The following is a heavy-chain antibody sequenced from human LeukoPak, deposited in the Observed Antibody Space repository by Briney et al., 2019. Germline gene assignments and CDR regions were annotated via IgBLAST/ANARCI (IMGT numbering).Heavy chain of an antibody. J-gene: IGHJ4*02. CDR2: ISGNGGTT. D-gene: IGHD3-10*01. V-gene: IGHV3-23*01. CDR3: AKAPRGSGSYNYFDC. CDR1: GFTFTSYA. Sequence: GGSLRLSCAASGFTFTSYAMSWVRQAPGKGLEWVSGISGNGGTTYYADSVKGRFTISRDNSKNTLYLQMNSLRVEDTAVYYCAKAPRGSGSYNYFDCWGQGTLVTVSS.